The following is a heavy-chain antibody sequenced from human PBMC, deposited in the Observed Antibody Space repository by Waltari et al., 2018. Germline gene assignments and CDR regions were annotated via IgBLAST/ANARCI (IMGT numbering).Heavy chain of an antibody. J-gene: IGHJ5*01. CDR3: ARDQMVTVTDDNWFDS. D-gene: IGHD4-17*01. CDR2: RNQDGNKL. Sequence: EVHLVESGGGLVQPGGSLRLSCAASGFPFSSYWMSWVRQAPGKGLEWVANRNQDGNKLHYVDSVDGRFTISRDNAKNSLYLQMNSLRAEDTAVYYCARDQMVTVTDDNWFDSWGQGNLVTVSS. V-gene: IGHV3-7*01. CDR1: GFPFSSYW.